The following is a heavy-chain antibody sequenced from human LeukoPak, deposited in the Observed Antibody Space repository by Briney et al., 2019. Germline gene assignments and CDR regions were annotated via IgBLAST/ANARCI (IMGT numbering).Heavy chain of an antibody. V-gene: IGHV4-59*12. CDR1: GGSFSGYY. D-gene: IGHD6-6*01. J-gene: IGHJ4*02. CDR3: ARVRYGGSPKYYFDY. CDR2: IYYTGST. Sequence: PSETLSLTCAVYGGSFSGYYWSWIRQPPEKGLEFIGYIYYTGSTNYNPSLKSRVTISVDTSKNQFSLRLSSVTAADTAVYYCARVRYGGSPKYYFDYWGQGTLVTVSS.